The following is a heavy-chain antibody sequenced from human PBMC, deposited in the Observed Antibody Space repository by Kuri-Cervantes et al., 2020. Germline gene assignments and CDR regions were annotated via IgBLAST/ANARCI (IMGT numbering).Heavy chain of an antibody. V-gene: IGHV1-18*01. J-gene: IGHJ4*02. CDR1: GYTFTSYG. Sequence: ASVKVSCKASGYTFTSYGISWVRQAPGQGLEWMGWISAYNGNTNYAQKLQGRVTMTTDTSTSTAYMELSSLTSDDTAVYFCARDPAGASERGPFDLWGQGTLVTVSS. D-gene: IGHD7-27*01. CDR2: ISAYNGNT. CDR3: ARDPAGASERGPFDL.